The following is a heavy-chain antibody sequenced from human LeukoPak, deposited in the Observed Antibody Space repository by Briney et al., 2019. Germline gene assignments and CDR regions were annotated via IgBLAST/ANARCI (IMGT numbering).Heavy chain of an antibody. Sequence: ASVKVSCKASGYTFTSYGISWVRQAPGQGLEWMGWISAYNGNTNYAQKLQGRVTLTTDTSTSTAYMELRSLRSDDTAVYYCARPGTSWYTTYYFDSWGQGTLVTVSS. CDR2: ISAYNGNT. J-gene: IGHJ4*02. CDR1: GYTFTSYG. V-gene: IGHV1-18*01. D-gene: IGHD6-13*01. CDR3: ARPGTSWYTTYYFDS.